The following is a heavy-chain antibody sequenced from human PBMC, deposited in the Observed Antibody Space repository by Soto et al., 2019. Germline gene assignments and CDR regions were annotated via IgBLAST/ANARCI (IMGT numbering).Heavy chain of an antibody. Sequence: QVQLQESGPGLVKPSQTLSLTCTVSGGSISSGDYYWSWIRQPPGKGLEWIGYIYYSGSTYYNPSLKSRVTISVDTSKNQFSLKLSSVTAADTAVYYCARDLHQQQPLRYGMDVWGQGTTVTVSS. CDR1: GGSISSGDYY. CDR2: IYYSGST. J-gene: IGHJ6*02. D-gene: IGHD6-13*01. V-gene: IGHV4-30-4*01. CDR3: ARDLHQQQPLRYGMDV.